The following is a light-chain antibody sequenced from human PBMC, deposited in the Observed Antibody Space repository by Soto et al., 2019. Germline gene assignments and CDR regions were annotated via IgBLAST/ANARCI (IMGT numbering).Light chain of an antibody. V-gene: IGKV3-20*01. CDR2: GAS. J-gene: IGKJ1*01. CDR1: QSAPSSSY. CDR3: QQYGSSPWT. Sequence: ETVLTQSPGTLSLSPGERVTLSCRTSQSAPSSSYLAWYQQKPGQAPRLLIYGASSRATGIPDRFSGSGSGTDFTLTISRLEPEDFAVYYCQQYGSSPWTFGQGTKVDIK.